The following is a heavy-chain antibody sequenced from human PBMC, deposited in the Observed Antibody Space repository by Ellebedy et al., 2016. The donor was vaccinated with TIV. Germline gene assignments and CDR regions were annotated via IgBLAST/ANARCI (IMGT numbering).Heavy chain of an antibody. V-gene: IGHV4-39*07. D-gene: IGHD3-22*01. J-gene: IGHJ4*02. CDR2: IYYSGST. CDR1: GGSISSSTYY. CDR3: ARLAGYYDSSGYYLRGYYFDY. Sequence: MPSETLSLTCTVSGGSISSSTYYWGWIRQPPGKGLEWIGTIYYSGSTYYNPSLKSRVTISVDTSKNQFSLKLSSVTAADTAVYYCARLAGYYDSSGYYLRGYYFDYWGQGTLVTVSS.